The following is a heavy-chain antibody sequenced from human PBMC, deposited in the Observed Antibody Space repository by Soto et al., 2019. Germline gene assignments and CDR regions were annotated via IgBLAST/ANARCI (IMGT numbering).Heavy chain of an antibody. Sequence: EVQLVESGGGLVQPGGSLRLSCAASGFTVSSNYMSWVRQAPGKGLEWVSVIYSGGSTYYADSVKGRFTISRDNSKNTLYLQMNSLRAEDTAVYYCALESGPDYGMAAADTDYWGQGTLVTVSS. D-gene: IGHD6-13*01. V-gene: IGHV3-66*01. CDR2: IYSGGST. CDR3: ALESGPDYGMAAADTDY. CDR1: GFTVSSNY. J-gene: IGHJ4*02.